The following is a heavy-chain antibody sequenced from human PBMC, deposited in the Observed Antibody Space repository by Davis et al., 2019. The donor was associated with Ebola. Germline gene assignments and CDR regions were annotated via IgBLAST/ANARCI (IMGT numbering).Heavy chain of an antibody. J-gene: IGHJ4*02. CDR1: GGSISSSSYY. CDR2: IYNSGST. Sequence: PSETLSLTCTVSGGSISSSSYYWGWIRQPPGKGLEWIGSIYNSGSTYYNPSLKSRVTISVDTSKNQFSLNLSSVTAADTAVYYCATPELGRTLYSDYWGLGTLVTVS. D-gene: IGHD7-27*01. V-gene: IGHV4-39*07. CDR3: ATPELGRTLYSDY.